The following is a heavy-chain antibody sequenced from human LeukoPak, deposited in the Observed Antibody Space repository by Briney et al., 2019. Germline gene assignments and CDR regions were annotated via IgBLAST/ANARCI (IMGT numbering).Heavy chain of an antibody. CDR2: IYYSGST. CDR1: GGSISSSSYY. J-gene: IGHJ2*01. D-gene: IGHD4-11*01. V-gene: IGHV4-39*01. CDR3: AKTTTVTTWYFDL. Sequence: SETLSLTCTVSGGSISSSSYYWGWIRQPPGKGLEWIGSIYYSGSTHHNPSLKSRVTISVDTSKNQFSLKLSSVTAADTAVYYCAKTTTVTTWYFDLWGRGTLDTVSS.